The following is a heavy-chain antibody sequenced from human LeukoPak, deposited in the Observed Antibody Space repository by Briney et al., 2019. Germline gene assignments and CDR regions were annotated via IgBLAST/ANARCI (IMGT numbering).Heavy chain of an antibody. CDR3: AKAYSGSHRGAFDV. V-gene: IGHV3-23*01. Sequence: GGSLRLSCAASGFTFSSSAMSWVRQAPGKGLEWVSTISGSGSNTYYADSVQGRSTISRDNSKSTLYLQMNSLRADDTAVYYCAKAYSGSHRGAFDVWGQGTMVTVSS. D-gene: IGHD1-26*01. J-gene: IGHJ3*01. CDR2: ISGSGSNT. CDR1: GFTFSSSA.